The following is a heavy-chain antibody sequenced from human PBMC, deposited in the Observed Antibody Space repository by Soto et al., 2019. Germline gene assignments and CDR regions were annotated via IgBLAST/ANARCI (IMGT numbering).Heavy chain of an antibody. J-gene: IGHJ4*02. D-gene: IGHD3-10*01. CDR1: GYTFTSYD. V-gene: IGHV1-8*01. Sequence: QVQLVQSGAEVKKPGASVKVSCKASGYTFTSYDINWVRQATGQGLEWMGWMNPNSGNTGYAQKFQGRVTMTRNTSISTGYMELSRLTSEDTAVYYCARGRRTMVRGVSTPGYWGQGTLVTVSS. CDR3: ARGRRTMVRGVSTPGY. CDR2: MNPNSGNT.